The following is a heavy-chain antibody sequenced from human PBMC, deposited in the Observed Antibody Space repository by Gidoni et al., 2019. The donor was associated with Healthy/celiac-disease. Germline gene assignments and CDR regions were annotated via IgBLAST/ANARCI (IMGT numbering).Heavy chain of an antibody. V-gene: IGHV1-2*02. CDR3: ARVRPPYCSGGSCYSEWFDP. D-gene: IGHD2-15*01. CDR1: GYTFTGYY. Sequence: QVQLVQSGAEVKKPGASVKVSCTASGYTFTGYYMHWVRQAPGQGLEWIGWINPNSGGTNYAQKFQGRVTMTRDTSISTAYMELSRLRSDDTAVYYCARVRPPYCSGGSCYSEWFDPWGQGTLVTVSS. J-gene: IGHJ5*02. CDR2: INPNSGGT.